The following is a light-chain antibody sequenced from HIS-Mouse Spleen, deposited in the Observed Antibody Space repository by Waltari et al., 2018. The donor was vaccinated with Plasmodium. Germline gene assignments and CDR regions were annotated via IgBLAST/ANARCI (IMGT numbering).Light chain of an antibody. V-gene: IGLV3-10*01. CDR1: ASPNKY. J-gene: IGLJ3*02. CDR2: EDS. CDR3: YSTDSSGNHRV. Sequence: SYELTQPPSASVPPGQTARNTCSGDASPNKYSYWYQQKSGQAPVLVIYEDSKRPSGIPERFSGSSSGTMATLTISGAQVEDEADYYCYSTDSSGNHRVFGGGTKLTVL.